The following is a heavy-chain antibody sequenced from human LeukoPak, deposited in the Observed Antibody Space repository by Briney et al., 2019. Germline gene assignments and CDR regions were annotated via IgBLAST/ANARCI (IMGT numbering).Heavy chain of an antibody. J-gene: IGHJ4*02. CDR2: ISSSGSTI. CDR1: GFTFSDYY. D-gene: IGHD3-9*01. Sequence: PGGSLRLSCAASGFTFSDYYMSWIRQAPGKGLEWVSYISSSGSTIYYADSVKGRFTISRDNAKNSLYLQMNSLRAEDTAVYYCARGITGGRPQPPRYFDWLYEGRIYDYWGQGTLVTVSS. CDR3: ARGITGGRPQPPRYFDWLYEGRIYDY. V-gene: IGHV3-11*01.